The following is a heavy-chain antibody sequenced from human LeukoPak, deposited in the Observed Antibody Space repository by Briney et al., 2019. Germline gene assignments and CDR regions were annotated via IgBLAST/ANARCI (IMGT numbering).Heavy chain of an antibody. Sequence: GGSLRLSCAASGFTFSSYGMHWVRQAPGKGLEWVTVISYDGSNEYFADSVKGRFTISRDNSKNTLYLQMSSLRAEDTAVYYCAKEEAADGDAFDIWGQGTMVTVSS. V-gene: IGHV3-30*18. CDR1: GFTFSSYG. J-gene: IGHJ3*02. CDR2: ISYDGSNE. D-gene: IGHD6-13*01. CDR3: AKEEAADGDAFDI.